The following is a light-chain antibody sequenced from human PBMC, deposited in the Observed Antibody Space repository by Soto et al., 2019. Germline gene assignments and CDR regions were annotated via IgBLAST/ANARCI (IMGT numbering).Light chain of an antibody. Sequence: DIVMTQSPATLSLSPGERATLSCRASQSVTTNLAWYQQTPAQAPRLLIYDASTRATGIPARFSGSGSGTEFTLTISSLQSEDFAIYYCQQYNNWPRTFGQGTKVDIK. CDR1: QSVTTN. V-gene: IGKV3-15*01. J-gene: IGKJ1*01. CDR3: QQYNNWPRT. CDR2: DAS.